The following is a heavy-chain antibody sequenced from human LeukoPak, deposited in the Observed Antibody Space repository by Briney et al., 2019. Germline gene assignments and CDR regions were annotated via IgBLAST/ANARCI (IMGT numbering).Heavy chain of an antibody. CDR1: GVSFRGYY. CDR3: ARGDSSVGLNY. V-gene: IGHV4-34*01. CDR2: INHSGST. Sequence: SGTLSLTCAVYGVSFRGYYWTWIRQPPGKGLEWIGEINHSGSTNYNPSLKSRVTISVDTSKNQFSLKLSSVSAADTAVYYCARGDSSVGLNYCGQGTLVTVSS. J-gene: IGHJ4*02. D-gene: IGHD1-26*01.